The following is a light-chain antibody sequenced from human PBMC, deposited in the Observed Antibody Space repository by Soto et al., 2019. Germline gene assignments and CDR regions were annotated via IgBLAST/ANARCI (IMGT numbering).Light chain of an antibody. Sequence: QSALTQPPSASGSPGQSVTISCTGTSSDIGGYDYVSWYQQHPGKTPKFMIYEVSKRPSGVPDRFSGSKSGNTASLTVSGLQAADEADYYCVSYAGSNIWMFGGGTKLTVL. CDR3: VSYAGSNIWM. V-gene: IGLV2-8*01. CDR1: SSDIGGYDY. CDR2: EVS. J-gene: IGLJ3*02.